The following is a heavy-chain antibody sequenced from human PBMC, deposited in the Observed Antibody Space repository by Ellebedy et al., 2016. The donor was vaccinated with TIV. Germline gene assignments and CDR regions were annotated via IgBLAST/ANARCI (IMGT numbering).Heavy chain of an antibody. V-gene: IGHV3-48*04. J-gene: IGHJ4*02. CDR1: GFTFSSYS. CDR3: ARGDGLTGSFDY. D-gene: IGHD3-9*01. Sequence: GESLKISCAASGFTFSSYSMNWVRQAPGKGLEWVSYISSSSTIYYADSVKGRFTISRDNAKNSLYLQMNSLRAEDTAVYYCARGDGLTGSFDYWGQGTLVTVSS. CDR2: ISSSSTI.